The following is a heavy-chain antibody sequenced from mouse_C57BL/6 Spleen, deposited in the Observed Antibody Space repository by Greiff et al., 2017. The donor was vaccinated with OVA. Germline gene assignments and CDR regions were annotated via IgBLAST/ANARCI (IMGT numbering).Heavy chain of an antibody. D-gene: IGHD1-1*01. Sequence: QVQLQQSGAELAKPGASVKLSCKASGYTFTSYWMHWVKQRPGQGLEWIGHINPSSGYTKYNQKFKDKATLTADKSSSTAYMQLSSLTYEDSAVYYCARDYYGSTGGFAYWGQGTLVTVSA. J-gene: IGHJ3*01. CDR1: GYTFTSYW. CDR2: INPSSGYT. V-gene: IGHV1-7*01. CDR3: ARDYYGSTGGFAY.